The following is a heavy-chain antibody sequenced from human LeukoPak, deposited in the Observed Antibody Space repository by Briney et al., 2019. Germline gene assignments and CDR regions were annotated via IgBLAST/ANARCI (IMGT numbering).Heavy chain of an antibody. J-gene: IGHJ4*02. D-gene: IGHD2-15*01. CDR1: GFTFGSYA. V-gene: IGHV3-30-3*01. CDR2: ISYDGSNE. CDR3: ARVAALGYCSGGSCYWIDY. Sequence: GGSLRLSCAASGFTFGSYAMHWVRQAPGKGLEWVAVISYDGSNEYYADSVKGRSTISRDNSKNTLYLQMNSLRTEDTAVYYCARVAALGYCSGGSCYWIDYWGQGTLVTVSS.